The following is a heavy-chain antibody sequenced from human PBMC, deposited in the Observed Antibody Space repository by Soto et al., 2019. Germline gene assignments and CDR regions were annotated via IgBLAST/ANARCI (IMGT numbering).Heavy chain of an antibody. V-gene: IGHV1-18*01. J-gene: IGHJ5*02. CDR1: GYTFTSYG. CDR2: ISAYNGNT. CDR3: ARGWGGYCSSTSCYGWFDP. D-gene: IGHD2-2*01. Sequence: SVKVSCKASGYTFTSYGISWVRQAPGQGLEWMGWISAYNGNTNYAQKLQGRVTMTTDTSTSTTYMELRSLRSDDTAVYYCARGWGGYCSSTSCYGWFDPWGQGTLVTVSS.